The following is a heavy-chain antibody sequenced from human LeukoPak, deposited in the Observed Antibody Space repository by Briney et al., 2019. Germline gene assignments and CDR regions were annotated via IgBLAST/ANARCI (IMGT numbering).Heavy chain of an antibody. CDR1: GGSISNYY. D-gene: IGHD1-26*01. CDR3: AEVGATHFDY. CDR2: IYYSGTT. V-gene: IGHV4-59*12. J-gene: IGHJ4*02. Sequence: PSETLSLTCTVSGGSISNYYWSWIRQPPGKGLEWIGYIYYSGTTYYNPSLKSRVTISVDTSKNQFSLKLSSVTAADTAVYYCAEVGATHFDYWGQGTLVTVSS.